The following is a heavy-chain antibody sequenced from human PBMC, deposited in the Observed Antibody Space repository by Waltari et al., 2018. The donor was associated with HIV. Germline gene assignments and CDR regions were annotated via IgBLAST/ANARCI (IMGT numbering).Heavy chain of an antibody. V-gene: IGHV3-30*18. CDR1: GFTFSSYG. CDR2: ISYDGSNK. CDR3: AKDRGDDFWSDGAFDI. Sequence: QVQLVESGGGVVQPGRSLRLSCAASGFTFSSYGMHWVRPAPGKGLEWVAVISYDGSNKYYADSVKGRFTISRDNSKNTLYLQMNSLRAEDTAVYYCAKDRGDDFWSDGAFDIWGQGTMVTVSS. D-gene: IGHD3-3*01. J-gene: IGHJ3*02.